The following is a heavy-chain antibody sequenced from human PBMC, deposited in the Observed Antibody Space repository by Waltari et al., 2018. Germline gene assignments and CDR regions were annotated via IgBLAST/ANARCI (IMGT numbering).Heavy chain of an antibody. CDR1: GGTFRSYA. CDR3: ARGRWLPRGYFDY. D-gene: IGHD6-19*01. CDR2: IIPSFGTA. V-gene: IGHV1-69*05. Sequence: QVQLVQSGAEVKKHGSSVKVSCKASGGTFRSYAISWVRQAPGQGLEWMGGIIPSFGTANYAQKFQGRVTITTDESTSTAYMELSSLRSEDTALYYCARGRWLPRGYFDYWGQGTLVTVSS. J-gene: IGHJ4*02.